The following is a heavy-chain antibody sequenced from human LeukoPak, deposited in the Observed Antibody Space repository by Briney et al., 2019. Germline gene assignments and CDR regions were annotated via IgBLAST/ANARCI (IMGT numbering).Heavy chain of an antibody. CDR3: ARDQKGLWAYYGMDV. CDR1: GFTVSSNY. D-gene: IGHD3-16*01. CDR2: ISSSGSTI. Sequence: GGSLRLSCAASGFTVSSNYMSWIRQAPGKGLEWVSYISSSGSTIYYADSVKGRFTISRDNAKNSLYLQMNSLRAEDTAVYYCARDQKGLWAYYGMDVWGQGTTVTVSS. J-gene: IGHJ6*02. V-gene: IGHV3-11*01.